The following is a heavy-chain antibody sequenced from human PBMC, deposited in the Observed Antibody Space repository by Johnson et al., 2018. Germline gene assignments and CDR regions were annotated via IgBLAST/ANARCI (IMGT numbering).Heavy chain of an antibody. V-gene: IGHV1-69*12. J-gene: IGHJ3*02. CDR1: GGTFSSYA. D-gene: IGHD6-19*01. CDR3: ALAHVAVAGTLVPFDI. Sequence: QVQLVQSGAEVKKPGSSVKVSCKASGGTFSSYAISWVRQAPGQGLEWMGGIIPIFGTANYAQKFQGRVTITADESTSTAYMELSSLRSEDTAVYSCALAHVAVAGTLVPFDIWGQGTMVTVSS. CDR2: IIPIFGTA.